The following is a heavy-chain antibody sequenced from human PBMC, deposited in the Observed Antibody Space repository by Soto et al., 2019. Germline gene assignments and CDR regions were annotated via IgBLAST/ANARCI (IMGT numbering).Heavy chain of an antibody. CDR2: VYYSGNT. V-gene: IGHV4-59*01. CDR1: GGSISSYY. CDR3: AKALAFHDVLTGRGWVFYFDY. Sequence: QVRLQESGPGLVKPSETLSLTCTVSGGSISSYYWTWIRQPPGRGLEWIGDVYYSGNTNSNPSLRSRVTISVDTSRSQCSLELKSVPTADTAVYYCAKALAFHDVLTGRGWVFYFDYWGQGALVTVSS. J-gene: IGHJ4*02. D-gene: IGHD3-9*01.